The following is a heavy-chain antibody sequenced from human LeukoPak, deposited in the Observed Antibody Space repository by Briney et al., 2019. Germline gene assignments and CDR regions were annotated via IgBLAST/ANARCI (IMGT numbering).Heavy chain of an antibody. Sequence: PGGSLRLSYAASGFTFSSYAMSWVRQAPGKGLEWVSSISSSGCSTYYADSVKGRFTISRDNSKNSRYLQMNSLRAEDTAVYYCAGYYDFWSGYPVYWGQGTLVTVSS. CDR2: ISSSGCST. J-gene: IGHJ4*02. V-gene: IGHV3-23*01. D-gene: IGHD3-3*01. CDR3: AGYYDFWSGYPVY. CDR1: GFTFSSYA.